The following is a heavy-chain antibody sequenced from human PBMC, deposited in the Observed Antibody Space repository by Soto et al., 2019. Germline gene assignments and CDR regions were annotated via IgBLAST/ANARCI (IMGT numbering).Heavy chain of an antibody. J-gene: IGHJ6*02. Sequence: HPGGSLRLSCAASGFAFSTSDIHWVRQAPGKGLEWVALISYDGGNQYYADSVKGRFTISRDNSKNTLYLQMGSLRAEDMAVYYCARGIFDSYGMDVWGQGTTVTVSS. CDR3: ARGIFDSYGMDV. CDR1: GFAFSTSD. V-gene: IGHV3-30*03. CDR2: ISYDGGNQ. D-gene: IGHD2-15*01.